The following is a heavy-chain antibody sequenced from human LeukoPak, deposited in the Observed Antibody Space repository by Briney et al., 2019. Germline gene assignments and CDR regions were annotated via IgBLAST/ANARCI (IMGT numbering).Heavy chain of an antibody. J-gene: IGHJ3*02. Sequence: SVKVSCKASGGTFSSYAISWVRQAPGQGLEWMGRIIPILATANYAQKFQGRVTITADKSTSTAYMELSSLRSEDTAVYYCARDSEIVVDAFDIWGQGTMVTVSS. CDR2: IIPILATA. CDR1: GGTFSSYA. V-gene: IGHV1-69*04. D-gene: IGHD1-26*01. CDR3: ARDSEIVVDAFDI.